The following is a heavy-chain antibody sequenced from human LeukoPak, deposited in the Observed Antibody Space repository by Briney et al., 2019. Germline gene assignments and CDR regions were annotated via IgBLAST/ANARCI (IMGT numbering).Heavy chain of an antibody. D-gene: IGHD3-22*01. CDR3: ARGRRGYYDSSGYYFGY. J-gene: IGHJ4*02. CDR2: INHSGST. CDR1: GFTFSDYY. Sequence: GSLRLSCAASGFTFSDYYMSWIRQPPGKGLEWIGEINHSGSTNYNPSLKSRVTISVDTSKNQFSLKLSSVTAADTAVYYCARGRRGYYDSSGYYFGYWGQGTLVTVSS. V-gene: IGHV4-34*01.